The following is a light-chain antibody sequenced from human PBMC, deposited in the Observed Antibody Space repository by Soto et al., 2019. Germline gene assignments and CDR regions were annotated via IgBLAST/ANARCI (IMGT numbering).Light chain of an antibody. J-gene: IGLJ1*01. V-gene: IGLV2-8*01. CDR1: SSDVGAYNY. CDR3: SSYGGSNNFGV. Sequence: QSAVTQPPSASGSPGQSVTISCTGTSSDVGAYNYVSWYQQHPGKVPKLMMYEVSKRPSGVPDRFSGSKSGNTASLTVSGLQAEDAAHYYCSSYGGSNNFGVFGTGTKLTVL. CDR2: EVS.